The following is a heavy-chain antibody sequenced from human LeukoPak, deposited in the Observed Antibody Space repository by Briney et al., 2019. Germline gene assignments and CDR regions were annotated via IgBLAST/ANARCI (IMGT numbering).Heavy chain of an antibody. CDR1: GFTFSSYG. V-gene: IGHV3-30*18. J-gene: IGHJ4*02. D-gene: IGHD3-10*01. Sequence: PGGSLRLSCAASGFTFSSYGMHWVRQAPGKGLEWVAVISYDGSNKYYADSVKGRFTISRDNSKNTLYLQMNSLRAEDTAVYYCAKDIGHRTYYYGSGNDYWGQGTLVTVSS. CDR3: AKDIGHRTYYYGSGNDY. CDR2: ISYDGSNK.